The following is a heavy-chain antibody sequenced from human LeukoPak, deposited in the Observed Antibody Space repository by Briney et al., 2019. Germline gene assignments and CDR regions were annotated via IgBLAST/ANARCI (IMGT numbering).Heavy chain of an antibody. Sequence: TGGSLRLSCVASGFTFRNYWMHWVRQAPGKGLVWLSRISPDGSSTTYADSVKGRFTISRDNAKNSLYLQMNSLRAEDTALYYCARIVTTVTRGYYFDYWGQGTLVTVSS. D-gene: IGHD4-17*01. V-gene: IGHV3-74*01. CDR1: GFTFRNYW. CDR2: ISPDGSST. J-gene: IGHJ4*02. CDR3: ARIVTTVTRGYYFDY.